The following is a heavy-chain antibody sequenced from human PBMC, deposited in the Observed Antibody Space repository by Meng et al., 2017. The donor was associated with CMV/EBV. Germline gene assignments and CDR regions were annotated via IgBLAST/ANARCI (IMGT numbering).Heavy chain of an antibody. CDR2: INPNSGGT. Sequence: ASVKVSCKASGYTFTGYYMHWVRQAPGQGLEWMGWINPNSGGTNYAQKFQGRVTMTRDTSISTAYMELSRLRPDDTAVYYCARGGYYYDSSGYYSSSGAFDIWGQGTMVTVSS. CDR1: GYTFTGYY. D-gene: IGHD3-22*01. V-gene: IGHV1-2*02. CDR3: ARGGYYYDSSGYYSSSGAFDI. J-gene: IGHJ3*02.